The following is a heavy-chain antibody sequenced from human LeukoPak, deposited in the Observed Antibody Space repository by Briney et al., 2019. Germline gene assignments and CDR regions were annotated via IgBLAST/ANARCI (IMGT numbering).Heavy chain of an antibody. CDR3: ARHSHYYGSGSLIDY. Sequence: SETLSLTCSVSGGSINNYWWSWIRQPPGKGLEWIGYIYYSGSTNYNPSLKSRVTISVDTSKNQFSLKLSSVTAADTAVYYCARHSHYYGSGSLIDYWGQGTLVTVSS. V-gene: IGHV4-59*08. CDR1: GGSINNYW. J-gene: IGHJ4*02. CDR2: IYYSGST. D-gene: IGHD3-10*01.